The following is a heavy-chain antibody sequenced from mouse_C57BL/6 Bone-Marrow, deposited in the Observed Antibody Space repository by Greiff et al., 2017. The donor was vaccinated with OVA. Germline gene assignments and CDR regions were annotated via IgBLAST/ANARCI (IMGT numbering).Heavy chain of an antibody. CDR1: GFNIKDDY. CDR3: TTSDYDGDWYFDV. Sequence: VQLQQSGAELVRPGASVKLSCTASGFNIKDDYMHWVKQRPEQGLEWIGWIDPENGDTEYASKFPGKATITADKSSNTAYMQLSSLTSEDTSAYYCTTSDYDGDWYFDVWGTGTTVTVSS. J-gene: IGHJ1*03. D-gene: IGHD2-4*01. V-gene: IGHV14-4*01. CDR2: IDPENGDT.